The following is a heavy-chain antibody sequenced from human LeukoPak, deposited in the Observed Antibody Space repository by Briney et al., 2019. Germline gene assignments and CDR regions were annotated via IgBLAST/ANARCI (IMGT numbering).Heavy chain of an antibody. CDR1: GYTFTGYY. CDR3: ASRSPHYSSSDYFDY. D-gene: IGHD6-6*01. Sequence: ASVKVSCKASGYTFTGYYMHWVRQAPGQGLEWMGWINPNSGGTNYAQKFQGRVTMTRDTSISTAYMELRRLRSDDTAVYYCASRSPHYSSSDYFDYWGQGTLVTVSS. CDR2: INPNSGGT. J-gene: IGHJ4*02. V-gene: IGHV1-2*02.